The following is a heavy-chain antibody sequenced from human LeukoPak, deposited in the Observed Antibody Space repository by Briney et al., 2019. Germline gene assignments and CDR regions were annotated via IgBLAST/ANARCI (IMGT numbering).Heavy chain of an antibody. CDR3: TTDAGYTDRRYNY. J-gene: IGHJ4*02. CDR1: GFTFSNAW. CDR2: IKSKTDGGTT. V-gene: IGHV3-15*01. Sequence: GGSLRLSCAASGFTFSNAWMSWVRQAPGKGLEWVGRIKSKTDGGTTDYAAPVKGRFTISRDDSKNTLYLQMNSLKTEDTAVYYCTTDAGYTDRRYNYWGQGTLVTVSS. D-gene: IGHD1-14*01.